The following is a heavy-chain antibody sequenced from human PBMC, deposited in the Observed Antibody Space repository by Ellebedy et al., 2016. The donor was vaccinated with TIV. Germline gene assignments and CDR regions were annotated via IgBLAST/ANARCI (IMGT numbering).Heavy chain of an antibody. V-gene: IGHV3-74*01. Sequence: PGGSLRLSCAASGFTFSNYWIHWVRQAPGKGLVWLSRINRDGSSANYADSVKGRFSISRDNSKNTLYVQMNSLRAEDTAVYYCARATGTRYSSNWHDIDYWGQGTQVTVSS. CDR1: GFTFSNYW. J-gene: IGHJ4*02. CDR3: ARATGTRYSSNWHDIDY. CDR2: INRDGSSA. D-gene: IGHD6-13*01.